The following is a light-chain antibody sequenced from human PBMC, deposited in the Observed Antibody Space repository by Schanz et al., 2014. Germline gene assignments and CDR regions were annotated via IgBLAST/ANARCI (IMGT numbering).Light chain of an antibody. CDR3: SSYAGGNVV. Sequence: QSALTQPRSVSGSPGQSVTISCTGTSSDVGGYNYVSWYQQHPGKAPKLMIYEVSNRPSGVPDRFSGSKSGNTASLTISGLQAEDEADYYCSSYAGGNVVFGGGTKVTVL. CDR2: EVS. J-gene: IGLJ2*01. V-gene: IGLV2-11*01. CDR1: SSDVGGYNY.